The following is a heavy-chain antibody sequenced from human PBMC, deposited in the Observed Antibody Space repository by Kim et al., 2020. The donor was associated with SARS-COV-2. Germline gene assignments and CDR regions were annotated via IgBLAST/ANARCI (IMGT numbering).Heavy chain of an antibody. Sequence: NYNPSLNSRVTISVDTAKNQFSLKLSSVTAADTAVYYCARPGIAAAGIVHWGQGTLVTVSS. J-gene: IGHJ4*02. V-gene: IGHV4-34*01. D-gene: IGHD6-13*01. CDR3: ARPGIAAAGIVH.